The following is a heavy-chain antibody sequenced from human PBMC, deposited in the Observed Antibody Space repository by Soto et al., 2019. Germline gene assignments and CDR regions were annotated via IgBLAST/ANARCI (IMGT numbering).Heavy chain of an antibody. CDR3: ARHGTAVAGYYYYYGMDV. V-gene: IGHV4-39*01. CDR2: IYYSVST. J-gene: IGHJ6*02. Sequence: SQTLSLTCTVSGGSISSSSYYWGWIRHAPGKGLEWIGSIYYSVSTYYNPSLKSRVTISVDTSKNQFSLKLSSVTAADTAVYYCARHGTAVAGYYYYYGMDVLAQGTTVTVSS. CDR1: GGSISSSSYY. D-gene: IGHD6-19*01.